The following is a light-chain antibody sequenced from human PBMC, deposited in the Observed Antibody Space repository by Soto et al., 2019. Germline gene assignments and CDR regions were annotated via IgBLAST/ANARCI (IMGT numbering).Light chain of an antibody. Sequence: DIQMTQSPSSVSASVGDRVTITCRASQGIRSWLAWYQQKPGKAPKLLVSTASSLQSEVPSRFSDSESGTDFALTINGLRPEDFGTYYCHQTDIFPATFGGGTRVEIK. CDR2: TAS. CDR1: QGIRSW. CDR3: HQTDIFPAT. J-gene: IGKJ4*01. V-gene: IGKV1D-12*01.